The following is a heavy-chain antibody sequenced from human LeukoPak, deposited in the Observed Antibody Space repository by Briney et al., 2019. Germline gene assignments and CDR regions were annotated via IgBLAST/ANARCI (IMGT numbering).Heavy chain of an antibody. CDR2: IYYSGST. CDR3: ARGPRYYYDSSGYYLRN. V-gene: IGHV4-59*01. Sequence: SETLSLTCTVSGASITTSYYWGWIRQPPGKGLEWIGYIYYSGSTNYNPSLKSRVTISVDTSKNQFSLKPSSVTAADTAVYYCARGPRYYYDSSGYYLRNWGQGTLVTVSS. CDR1: GASITTSYY. D-gene: IGHD3-22*01. J-gene: IGHJ4*02.